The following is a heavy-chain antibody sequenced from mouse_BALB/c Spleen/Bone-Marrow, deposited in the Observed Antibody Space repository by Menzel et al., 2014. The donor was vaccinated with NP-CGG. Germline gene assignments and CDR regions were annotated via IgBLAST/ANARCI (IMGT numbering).Heavy chain of an antibody. CDR3: ARLLLYYYAMDY. Sequence: DVKLQESGPELVKPGASMKISRKASGYSFTGYTMNWVKRSHGKNLEWIGLINPYNGGTNYNQKFKDKATLTVDRSSSTAYMELLSLTSEDSAVYYCARLLLYYYAMDYWGQGTSVTVSS. CDR1: GYSFTGYT. V-gene: IGHV1-25*01. CDR2: INPYNGGT. J-gene: IGHJ4*01. D-gene: IGHD1-1*01.